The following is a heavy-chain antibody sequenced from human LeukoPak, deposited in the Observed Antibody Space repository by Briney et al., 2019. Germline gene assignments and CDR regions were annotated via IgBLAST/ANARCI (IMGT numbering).Heavy chain of an antibody. J-gene: IGHJ6*03. CDR2: INHSGST. D-gene: IGHD2-2*02. V-gene: IGHV4-34*01. CDR3: ARGPTFGYCSSTSCYTFYYYYYMDV. Sequence: SETLSLTCAVYGGSLSGYYWSWIRQRPGKGLEWIGEINHSGSTNYNPSLKSRVTISVDTSKNQFSLKLSSVTAADTAVYYCARGPTFGYCSSTSCYTFYYYYYMDVWGKGTTVTVSS. CDR1: GGSLSGYY.